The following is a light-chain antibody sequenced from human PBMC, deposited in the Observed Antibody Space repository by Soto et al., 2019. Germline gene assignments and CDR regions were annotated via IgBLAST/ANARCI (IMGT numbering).Light chain of an antibody. V-gene: IGLV2-14*01. Sequence: QSVLTQPASVSGSPGQSITISCTGTSSDVGTYNFVSWYQQHPGKAPKLMIYEASNRPSGVSNRFSGSKSGNTASLSISGLQAEDEADYYCSAYRGSRSVVFGGGTKVTVL. CDR2: EAS. CDR3: SAYRGSRSVV. CDR1: SSDVGTYNF. J-gene: IGLJ2*01.